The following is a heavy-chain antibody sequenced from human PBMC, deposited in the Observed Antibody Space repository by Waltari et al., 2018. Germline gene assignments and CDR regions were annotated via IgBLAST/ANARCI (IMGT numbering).Heavy chain of an antibody. Sequence: QVQLQESGPGLVKPSETLSLTCTVSVGSISSYYWSWIRQPPVKGLDWIGYIYYRGSTNYTPSLKSRVTISVDTSKNQFTLKLSSVTAADTAVYYCARLYDAFDIWGQGTMVTVSS. CDR2: IYYRGST. CDR1: VGSISSYY. CDR3: ARLYDAFDI. J-gene: IGHJ3*02. D-gene: IGHD2-8*01. V-gene: IGHV4-59*08.